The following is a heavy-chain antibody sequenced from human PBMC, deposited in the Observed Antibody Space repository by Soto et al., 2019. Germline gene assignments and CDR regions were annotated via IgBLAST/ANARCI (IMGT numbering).Heavy chain of an antibody. D-gene: IGHD1-26*01. Sequence: GASVKVSCKASGNTVPNYAIHWVRQAPGQRIERKGWINGGNGNTYYSDHFQGRVTFTRDTSAGSVYMQLSSLTSEDTAVYYCARDDSGFSGSHYIDYFNYWGQGALVTV. J-gene: IGHJ4*02. CDR3: ARDDSGFSGSHYIDYFNY. V-gene: IGHV1-3*01. CDR2: INGGNGNT. CDR1: GNTVPNYA.